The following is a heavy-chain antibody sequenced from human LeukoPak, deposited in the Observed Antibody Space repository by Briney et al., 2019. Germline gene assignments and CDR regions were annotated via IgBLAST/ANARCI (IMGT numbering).Heavy chain of an antibody. Sequence: GASLKISCKASGYRFTAYWIGWVRQLPGKGLEWMGVIHPVDSDTTYSPSFQGQVTISADKSNNIAYLEWDSLKASDSGTYYCARRTGSGTYYSLFFDYWGQGALVTVSS. CDR2: IHPVDSDT. V-gene: IGHV5-51*01. D-gene: IGHD1-26*01. CDR1: GYRFTAYW. CDR3: ARRTGSGTYYSLFFDY. J-gene: IGHJ4*02.